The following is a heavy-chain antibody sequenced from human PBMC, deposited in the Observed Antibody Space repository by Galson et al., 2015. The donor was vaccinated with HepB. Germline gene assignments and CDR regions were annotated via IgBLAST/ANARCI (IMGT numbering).Heavy chain of an antibody. CDR1: GYTFTGYA. D-gene: IGHD1-26*01. CDR3: AREGVYSGRYFDY. J-gene: IGHJ4*02. Sequence: SVKVSCKASGYTFTGYAIHWVRQAPGQRLEWLGWINAGNGNTKYSQNIQGRVTITMDTSASTVYMGLSSLRSEDTAVYHCAREGVYSGRYFDYWGQGTLVTVSS. CDR2: INAGNGNT. V-gene: IGHV1-3*01.